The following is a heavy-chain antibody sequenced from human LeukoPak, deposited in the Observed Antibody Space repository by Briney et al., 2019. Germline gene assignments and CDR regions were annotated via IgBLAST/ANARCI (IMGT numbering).Heavy chain of an antibody. D-gene: IGHD6-19*01. V-gene: IGHV3-23*01. CDR2: ITSSGGNT. Sequence: PGGSLRLSCAASGFTFSTSAMSWVRQAPGKGLEWVSSITSSGGNTYYVDSVKGRFTISRDSAKNSLDLQMNSLRVEDTAVYYCARAGVVAGFDYWGQGTLVTVSS. CDR1: GFTFSTSA. CDR3: ARAGVVAGFDY. J-gene: IGHJ4*02.